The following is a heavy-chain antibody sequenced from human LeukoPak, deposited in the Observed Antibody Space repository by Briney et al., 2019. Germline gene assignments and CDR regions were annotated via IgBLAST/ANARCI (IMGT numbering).Heavy chain of an antibody. CDR3: ATVNYYYYYYDLDV. J-gene: IGHJ6*02. Sequence: GGSLRLSCAASGFTFSSYVMTWVRQAPGKGLEWVSSISNYGDNTYYADSVKGRFSISRDNSKNTLYLQMNSLRAEDTAVYFCATVNYYYYYYDLDVWGQGTTVTVPS. CDR2: ISNYGDNT. V-gene: IGHV3-23*01. CDR1: GFTFSSYV. D-gene: IGHD1-7*01.